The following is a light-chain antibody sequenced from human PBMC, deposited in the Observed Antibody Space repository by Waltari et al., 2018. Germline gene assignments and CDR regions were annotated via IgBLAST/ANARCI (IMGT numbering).Light chain of an antibody. J-gene: IGLJ3*02. V-gene: IGLV2-14*03. Sequence: HSALTQPASVSGSPGQSITIPCPGTSRDIGGHNHVPWYQHHPGRLPKLIIRDVDKRPSGVSSRFAGSKSGDTAYLTISGLQSEDEADYYCHSSTSSITWVFGGGTKLTVL. CDR1: SRDIGGHNH. CDR3: HSSTSSITWV. CDR2: DVD.